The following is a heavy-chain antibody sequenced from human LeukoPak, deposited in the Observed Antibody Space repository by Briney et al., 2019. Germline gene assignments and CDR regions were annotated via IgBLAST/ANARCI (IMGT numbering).Heavy chain of an antibody. Sequence: PGGSLRLSCAASGFTFSSYAMSWVRQAPGKGLEWVSAIRRTGGSTYYADSVKGRFTISRDNSKNTLYLQMNSLRAEDTAVCYCANTDYYDTSALDYWGQGTLVTVSS. CDR2: IRRTGGST. CDR1: GFTFSSYA. V-gene: IGHV3-23*01. CDR3: ANTDYYDTSALDY. D-gene: IGHD3-22*01. J-gene: IGHJ4*02.